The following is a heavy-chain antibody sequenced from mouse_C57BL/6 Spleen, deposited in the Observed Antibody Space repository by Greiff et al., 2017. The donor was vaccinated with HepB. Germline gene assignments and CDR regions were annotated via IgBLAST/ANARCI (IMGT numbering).Heavy chain of an antibody. CDR3: ARGLAGNSAY. J-gene: IGHJ3*01. Sequence: VQLQQSGAELVKPGASVKLSCKASGYTFTSYWMQWVKQRPGQGLEWIGEIDPPDSYTNYNQKFKGKATLTVDTSSSTAYMQLSSLTSEDSAVYYCARGLAGNSAYWGQGTLVTVSA. CDR2: IDPPDSYT. V-gene: IGHV1-50*01. D-gene: IGHD2-1*01. CDR1: GYTFTSYW.